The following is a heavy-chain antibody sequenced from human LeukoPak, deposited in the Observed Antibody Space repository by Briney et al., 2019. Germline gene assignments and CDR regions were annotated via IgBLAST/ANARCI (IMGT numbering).Heavy chain of an antibody. CDR2: ISSSGSTI. D-gene: IGHD6-19*01. Sequence: PGGSLRLSCAASGFTFSSYEMNWVRQAPGKGLEWVSYISSSGSTIYYADSVKGRFTISRDNAKNSLYLQMNSLRAEDTAVYYCAKEGIAVTRAAFDIWGQGTMVTVSS. CDR3: AKEGIAVTRAAFDI. J-gene: IGHJ3*02. CDR1: GFTFSSYE. V-gene: IGHV3-48*03.